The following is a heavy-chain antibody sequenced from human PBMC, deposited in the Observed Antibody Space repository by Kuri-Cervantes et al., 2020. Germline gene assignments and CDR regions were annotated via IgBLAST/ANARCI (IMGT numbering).Heavy chain of an antibody. J-gene: IGHJ3*02. D-gene: IGHD4-17*01. CDR2: MNPNSGNT. CDR3: ARTYGTTVTMDAFDI. CDR1: GYTFTSYD. V-gene: IGHV1-8*01. Sequence: ASVKVSCKASGYTFTSYDTNWVRQATGQGLEWMGWMNPNSGNTKYSQKFQGRVTITRDTSASTAYMELSSLRSEDTAVYYCARTYGTTVTMDAFDIWGQGTMVTVSS.